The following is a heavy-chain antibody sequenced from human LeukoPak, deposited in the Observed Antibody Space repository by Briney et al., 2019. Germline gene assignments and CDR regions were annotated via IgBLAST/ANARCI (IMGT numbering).Heavy chain of an antibody. D-gene: IGHD5-12*01. J-gene: IGHJ6*03. Sequence: PGGSLRLSCTTSGFTFGDFGLSWFRQAPGKGLEWVGFTRSKDYGGTTEYAASVKGRFTISRDDSRSIAYLQMNSLKTEDTAVYYCTRHWSGYDWNYYYYYMDVWGKGTTVTVSS. CDR1: GFTFGDFG. CDR2: TRSKDYGGTT. CDR3: TRHWSGYDWNYYYYYMDV. V-gene: IGHV3-49*03.